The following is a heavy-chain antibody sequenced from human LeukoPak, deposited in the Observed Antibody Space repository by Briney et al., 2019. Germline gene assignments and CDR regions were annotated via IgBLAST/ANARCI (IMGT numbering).Heavy chain of an antibody. V-gene: IGHV4-34*01. CDR3: ARGPLAYDSSGYYYYWYFDL. J-gene: IGHJ2*01. CDR1: EFTFSSYT. CDR2: INHSGST. Sequence: LRLSCAASEFTFSSYTVHWIRQPPGKGLEWIGEINHSGSTNYNPSLKSRVTISIDTSKNQFSLKLSSVTAADTAVYYCARGPLAYDSSGYYYYWYFDLWGRGTLVTVSS. D-gene: IGHD3-22*01.